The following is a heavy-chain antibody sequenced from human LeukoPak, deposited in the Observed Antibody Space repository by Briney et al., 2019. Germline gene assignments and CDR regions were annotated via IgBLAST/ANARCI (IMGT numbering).Heavy chain of an antibody. Sequence: PGGSLRLSCAASGFTVSSNYMSWVRQAPGKGLVWVSFISSSRSYIYYADSVKGRFTISRDNAKNSLYLQMNSLRAEDTAVYYCARDSYYDSSGYYPFPYYFDYWGQGTLVTVSS. V-gene: IGHV3-21*01. D-gene: IGHD3-22*01. CDR1: GFTVSSNY. CDR2: ISSSRSYI. CDR3: ARDSYYDSSGYYPFPYYFDY. J-gene: IGHJ4*02.